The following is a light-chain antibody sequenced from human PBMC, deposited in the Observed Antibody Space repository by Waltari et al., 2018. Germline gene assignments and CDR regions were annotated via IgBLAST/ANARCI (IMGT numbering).Light chain of an antibody. CDR3: QVWDSSSDHWL. Sequence: SYVLTQPPSVSVAPGQTARITCGGNNIGSKSVHWYQQKPGQAPVLVVYDDSGRPSGIPERFSGSNSGNTATLTISRVEAGHEADYDCQVWDSSSDHWLFGGGTKLTVL. CDR2: DDS. CDR1: NIGSKS. J-gene: IGLJ3*02. V-gene: IGLV3-21*02.